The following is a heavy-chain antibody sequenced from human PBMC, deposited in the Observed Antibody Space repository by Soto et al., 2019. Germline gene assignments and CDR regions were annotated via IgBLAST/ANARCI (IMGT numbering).Heavy chain of an antibody. CDR3: PRAAFSSSWF. J-gene: IGHJ4*02. Sequence: GGSLRLSCVAPGVTFSSYWMNWVRQAPGKGLEWVANINHDGSLKYYLDSVKGRFTISRDNAKNSVFLQMDSLRIEDTAIYYCPRAAFSSSWFWGEGTVLTVP. D-gene: IGHD6-13*01. CDR2: INHDGSLK. CDR1: GVTFSSYW. V-gene: IGHV3-7*01.